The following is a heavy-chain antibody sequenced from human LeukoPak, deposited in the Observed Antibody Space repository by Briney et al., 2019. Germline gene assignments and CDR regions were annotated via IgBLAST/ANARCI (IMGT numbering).Heavy chain of an antibody. Sequence: PGGSLRLSCAASGFTFSSYGMSWVRPAPGKGREWVSAISGSGGGTYYADSVKGRFTISRDNSKNTLYLQMNSLRAEDTAVYYCARDGGNSCDIWGQGTMVTVSS. CDR1: GFTFSSYG. D-gene: IGHD4-23*01. CDR2: ISGSGGGT. V-gene: IGHV3-23*01. J-gene: IGHJ3*02. CDR3: ARDGGNSCDI.